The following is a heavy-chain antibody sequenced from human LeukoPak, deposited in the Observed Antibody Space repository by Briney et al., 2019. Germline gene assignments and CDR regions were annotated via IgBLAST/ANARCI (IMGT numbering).Heavy chain of an antibody. CDR1: GGSFSGYY. CDR2: INHSGST. CDR3: ARALMKYYYYYMDV. Sequence: SETLSLTCAVYGGSFSGYYWSWIRHPPGKGLEWIGEINHSGSTNYNPSLKSRVTISVDTSKNQFSLKLSSVTAADTAVYYCARALMKYYYYYMDVWGKGTTVTVSS. V-gene: IGHV4-34*01. J-gene: IGHJ6*03.